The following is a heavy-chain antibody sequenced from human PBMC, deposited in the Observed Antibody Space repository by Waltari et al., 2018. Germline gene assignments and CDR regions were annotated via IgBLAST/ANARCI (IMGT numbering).Heavy chain of an antibody. Sequence: QVQLVQSGAEVKKHGASVKVSCKASGYTFTSNAMHWVRQAPGQRLEWMGWINAGNGNTKYSQKFQVRVTITRDTSASTAYMELSSLRSEDTAVYFCARSVVVPAPPFYYWGQGTLVTVSS. J-gene: IGHJ4*02. V-gene: IGHV1-3*01. D-gene: IGHD2-2*01. CDR1: GYTFTSNA. CDR2: INAGNGNT. CDR3: ARSVVVPAPPFYY.